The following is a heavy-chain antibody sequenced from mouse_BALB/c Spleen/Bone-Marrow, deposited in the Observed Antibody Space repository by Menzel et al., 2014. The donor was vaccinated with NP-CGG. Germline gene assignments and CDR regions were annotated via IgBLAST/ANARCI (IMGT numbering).Heavy chain of an antibody. CDR2: IYPGSGST. D-gene: IGHD2-1*01. Sequence: LQQSGSELVRPGASVKLSCKASGYTFTSYWMHWVKQRHGQGLEWIGNIYPGSGSTNYDEKFKSKGTLTVDPSSSTAYMHLSSLTSEDSAVYYCTRGDGNYWYFDVWGAGTTVTVSS. J-gene: IGHJ1*01. CDR1: GYTFTSYW. CDR3: TRGDGNYWYFDV. V-gene: IGHV1S22*01.